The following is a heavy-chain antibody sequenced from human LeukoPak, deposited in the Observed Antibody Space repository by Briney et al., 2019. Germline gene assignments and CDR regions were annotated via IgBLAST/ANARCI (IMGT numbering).Heavy chain of an antibody. Sequence: GTSLRLSCAASGFTFSRYGMHWVRQAPDKGLEWVALIWYDGSNENYADSVKGRFTISRDNSKNTLYLQMNSLRAEDTAVYYCAKDRGCSSTSCYAGQFDYWGQGTLVTVSS. CDR1: GFTFSRYG. V-gene: IGHV3-33*06. CDR3: AKDRGCSSTSCYAGQFDY. D-gene: IGHD2-2*01. CDR2: IWYDGSNE. J-gene: IGHJ4*02.